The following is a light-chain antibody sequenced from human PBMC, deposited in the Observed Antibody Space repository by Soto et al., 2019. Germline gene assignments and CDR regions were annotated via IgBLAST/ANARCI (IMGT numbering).Light chain of an antibody. CDR1: SSDVGAY. CDR2: KVS. J-gene: IGLJ2*01. CDR3: SSYTSSSTRDVV. Sequence: QSALTQPASVSGSPGQSITISCTGASSDVGAYISWYQQHPGKAPKLIIYKVSNRPSGVSNRFSGSKSGNTASLTISGLQAEDEADYYCSSYTSSSTRDVVFGGGTKVTVL. V-gene: IGLV2-14*01.